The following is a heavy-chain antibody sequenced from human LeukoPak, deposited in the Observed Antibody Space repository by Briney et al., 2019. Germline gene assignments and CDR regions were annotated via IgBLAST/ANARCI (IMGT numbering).Heavy chain of an antibody. V-gene: IGHV3-7*01. CDR2: IKQDGSEK. CDR1: GFTFSSYW. CDR3: ARGRTPYCGGDCYSYYYHMDV. D-gene: IGHD2-21*01. J-gene: IGHJ6*03. Sequence: GGSLRLSCAASGFTFSSYWMSWVRQAPGKGLEWVANIKQDGSEKYYVDSVKGRFTISRDNAKNSLYLQMNSLRAEDTAVYYCARGRTPYCGGDCYSYYYHMDVWGKGTTVTVSS.